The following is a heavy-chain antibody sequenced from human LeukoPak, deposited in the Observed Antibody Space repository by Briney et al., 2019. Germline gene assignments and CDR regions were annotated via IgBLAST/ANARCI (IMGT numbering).Heavy chain of an antibody. CDR1: GGTFSSYA. CDR3: ARETSMVVNWDHRLGAFDI. V-gene: IGHV1-69*05. Sequence: SVKVSCKASGGTFSSYAISWVRQAPGQGLEWMGRIIPIFGTANYAQKFQGRVTITTDESTSTAYMELSSLRSEDTAMYYCARETSMVVNWDHRLGAFDIWGQGTMVTVSS. J-gene: IGHJ3*02. CDR2: IIPIFGTA. D-gene: IGHD4-23*01.